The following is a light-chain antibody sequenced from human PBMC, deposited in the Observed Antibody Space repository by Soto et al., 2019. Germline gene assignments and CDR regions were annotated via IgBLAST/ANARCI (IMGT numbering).Light chain of an antibody. CDR3: QQYYSYPRT. J-gene: IGKJ1*01. CDR2: AAS. Sequence: AIRMTQSPSSLFTSTGDRVNITCRASQGISSYLAWYQQKPGKAPKLLIYAASTLQSGVPSRFSGSGSGTDFTLTISCLQSEDFATYYCQQYYSYPRTFGQGTKVDI. V-gene: IGKV1-8*01. CDR1: QGISSY.